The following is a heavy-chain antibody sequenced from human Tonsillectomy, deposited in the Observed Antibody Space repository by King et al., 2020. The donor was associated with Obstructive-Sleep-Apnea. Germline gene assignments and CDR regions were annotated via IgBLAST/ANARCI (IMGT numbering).Heavy chain of an antibody. D-gene: IGHD5-12*01. CDR1: GFTFSDYY. Sequence: VQLVESGGGLVKPGGSLRLSCAASGFTFSDYYMSWIRQAPGKGLEWVSYISSRGSSIYYADSVKGRFTSSRDNAKNSLSLQMHSLRVEDTAVYYCARDLGGGYDGYYFDYWGQGTLVTVSA. CDR2: ISSRGSSI. J-gene: IGHJ4*02. CDR3: ARDLGGGYDGYYFDY. V-gene: IGHV3-11*01.